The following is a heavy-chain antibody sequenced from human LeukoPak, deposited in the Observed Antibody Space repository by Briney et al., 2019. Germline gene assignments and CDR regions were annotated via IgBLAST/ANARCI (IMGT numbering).Heavy chain of an antibody. D-gene: IGHD2-2*02. CDR2: ISGSGSGT. J-gene: IGHJ6*03. V-gene: IGHV3-23*01. CDR1: GFTFSSYA. CDR3: AKSPIVIVPAAIRRYYYYYMDV. Sequence: PGGSLRLSCAASGFTFSSYAMSWVRQAPGKGLEWVSAISGSGSGTYYADSVKGRFTISRDNSKNTLYLQINSLRAEDTALYYCAKSPIVIVPAAIRRYYYYYMDVWGKGTTVTVSS.